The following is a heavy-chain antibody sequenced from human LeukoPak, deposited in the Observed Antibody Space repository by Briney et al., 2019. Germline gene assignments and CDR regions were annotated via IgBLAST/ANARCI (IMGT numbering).Heavy chain of an antibody. Sequence: GGSLRLSCAASGFTFSSYAMSWVRQAPGKGLEWVSAISGSGGSTYYTDSVKGRFTISRDNSKNTLYLQMNSLRAEDTAIYYCAKDKEDYDFWSGYYQIDAFDIWGRGTMVTVSS. CDR2: ISGSGGST. V-gene: IGHV3-23*01. CDR3: AKDKEDYDFWSGYYQIDAFDI. D-gene: IGHD3-3*01. CDR1: GFTFSSYA. J-gene: IGHJ3*02.